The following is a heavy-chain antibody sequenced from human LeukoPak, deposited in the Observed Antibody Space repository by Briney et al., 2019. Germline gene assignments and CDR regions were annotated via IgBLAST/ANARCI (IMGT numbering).Heavy chain of an antibody. D-gene: IGHD5-24*01. J-gene: IGHJ6*03. V-gene: IGHV3-23*01. Sequence: GGSLRLSCAASGFTFSSYAMSWVRQAPGTGLEWVSAISGSAYSTYYADSVKGRFTISRDNSKNTLYLQMNSLRAEDTAVYYCAKNIWTEMATIYYYMDVWGKGTTVTVSS. CDR3: AKNIWTEMATIYYYMDV. CDR1: GFTFSSYA. CDR2: ISGSAYST.